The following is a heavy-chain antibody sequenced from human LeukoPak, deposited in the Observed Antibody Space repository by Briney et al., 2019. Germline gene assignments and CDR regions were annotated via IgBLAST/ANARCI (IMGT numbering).Heavy chain of an antibody. V-gene: IGHV3-7*01. CDR2: IQKDGSDK. D-gene: IGHD2-21*01. Sequence: PGGSLRLSCAASGFTFSSYWMSWVRQAPGKGLEWVDNIQKDGSDKYYVDSVKGRFTISRDNAKNSLYLQMNSLRAEDSAVYYCARSLWPEDYWGQGTLVTVSS. CDR1: GFTFSSYW. J-gene: IGHJ4*02. CDR3: ARSLWPEDY.